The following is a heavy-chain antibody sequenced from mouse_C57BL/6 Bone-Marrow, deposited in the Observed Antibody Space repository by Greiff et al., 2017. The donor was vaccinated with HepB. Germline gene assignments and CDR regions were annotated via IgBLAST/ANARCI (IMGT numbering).Heavy chain of an antibody. CDR3: ARRGNLLGYAMDY. Sequence: LVESGAELMKPGASVKLSCKATGYTFTGYWIEWVKQRPGSGSTNYNEKFKGKATFTADTSSNTAYMQLSSLTTEDSAIYYCARRGNLLGYAMDYWGQGTSVTVSS. V-gene: IGHV1-9*01. CDR2: SGST. D-gene: IGHD1-1*01. J-gene: IGHJ4*01. CDR1: GYTFTGYW.